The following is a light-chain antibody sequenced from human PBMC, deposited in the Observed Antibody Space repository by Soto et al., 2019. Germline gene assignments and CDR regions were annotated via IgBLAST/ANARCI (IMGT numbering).Light chain of an antibody. V-gene: IGLV2-14*01. CDR2: EVS. Sequence: QSVLTQPASVSGSPGQSITISCTGTSSDVGGYNYVSWYQQHPGKAPKLMIYEVSNRPSGVSNRFSGSKSGNTASLTISGLQADDEADYYCSSYTSSSTRVFGGGTKLPV. J-gene: IGLJ3*02. CDR3: SSYTSSSTRV. CDR1: SSDVGGYNY.